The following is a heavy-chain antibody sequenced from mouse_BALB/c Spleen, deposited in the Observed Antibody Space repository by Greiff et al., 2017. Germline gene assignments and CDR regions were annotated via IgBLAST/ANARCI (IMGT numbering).Heavy chain of an antibody. Sequence: VKLMESGPGLVAPSQSLSITCTVSGFSLTSYGVHWVRQPPGKGLEWLGAIWAGGSTNYNSALMSRLSISKDNSKSQVFLKMNSLQTDDTAMYYCARAYYGNAWFAYWGQGTLVTVSA. CDR3: ARAYYGNAWFAY. V-gene: IGHV2-9*02. CDR1: GFSLTSYG. CDR2: IWAGGST. D-gene: IGHD2-10*01. J-gene: IGHJ3*01.